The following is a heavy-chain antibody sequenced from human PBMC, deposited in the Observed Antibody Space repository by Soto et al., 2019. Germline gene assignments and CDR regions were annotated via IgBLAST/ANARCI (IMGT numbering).Heavy chain of an antibody. Sequence: ASVKVSCKASGYTFASYGISWVRQAPGQGLEWMGWISAYNGNTNYAQKLQGRVTMTTDTSTSTAYMELRSLRSDDTAVYYCARGIAVAAGANWFDPWGQGTLVTVSS. CDR2: ISAYNGNT. J-gene: IGHJ5*02. V-gene: IGHV1-18*01. CDR3: ARGIAVAAGANWFDP. D-gene: IGHD6-19*01. CDR1: GYTFASYG.